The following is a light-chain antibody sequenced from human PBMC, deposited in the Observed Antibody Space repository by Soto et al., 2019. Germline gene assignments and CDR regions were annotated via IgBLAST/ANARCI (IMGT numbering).Light chain of an antibody. V-gene: IGKV1-5*01. J-gene: IGKJ1*01. Sequence: DIQTTQSPSTLSASVGDRVTITCRASQTITTWLAWYQQKAGKAPKLLIYDASSLQSGVPSRFSGSGSGTEFTLTISSLQPDDFATYYCQQYNSYSEAFGQGTKVDIK. CDR3: QQYNSYSEA. CDR2: DAS. CDR1: QTITTW.